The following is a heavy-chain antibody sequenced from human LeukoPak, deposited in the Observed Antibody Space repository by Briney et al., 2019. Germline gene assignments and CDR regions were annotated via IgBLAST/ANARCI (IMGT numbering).Heavy chain of an antibody. CDR1: GGSISSYY. J-gene: IGHJ5*02. D-gene: IGHD3-22*01. V-gene: IGHV4-59*01. CDR3: ARGDSSGYWNWFDP. Sequence: PSETLSLTCTVSGGSISSYYWSWIRQPPGKGLEWIGYIYYSGSTNYNPSLKSRVTISVDTSKNQFSLKLSSVTAADTAVYYCARGDSSGYWNWFDPWGQGTLVTVSS. CDR2: IYYSGST.